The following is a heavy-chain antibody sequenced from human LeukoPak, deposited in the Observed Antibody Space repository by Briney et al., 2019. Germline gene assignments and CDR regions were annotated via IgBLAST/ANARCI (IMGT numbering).Heavy chain of an antibody. V-gene: IGHV1-46*01. J-gene: IGHJ3*02. Sequence: GASVKVSCKASGYTFTSYYMHWVRHAPGQGLELMGIINPSGGSTSYAQKFQSRVTMTRDTSVSTVYMELSSLRSEDTAVYYCARDLYYDSSGYSSRGGAFDIWGQGTMVTVSS. CDR3: ARDLYYDSSGYSSRGGAFDI. CDR2: INPSGGST. D-gene: IGHD3-22*01. CDR1: GYTFTSYY.